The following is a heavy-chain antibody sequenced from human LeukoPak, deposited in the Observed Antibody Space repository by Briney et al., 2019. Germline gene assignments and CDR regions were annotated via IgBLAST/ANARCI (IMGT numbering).Heavy chain of an antibody. CDR2: ISGSGGST. CDR3: AKDLRFGELFEFDY. CDR1: GFTFSSYA. Sequence: GGSLRLSCAASGFTFSSYAMSWVRQAQGKGLEWVSAISGSGGSTYYADSVKGRFTISRDNSKNTLYLQMNSLRAEDTAVYYCAKDLRFGELFEFDYWGQGTLVTVSS. V-gene: IGHV3-23*01. J-gene: IGHJ4*02. D-gene: IGHD3-10*01.